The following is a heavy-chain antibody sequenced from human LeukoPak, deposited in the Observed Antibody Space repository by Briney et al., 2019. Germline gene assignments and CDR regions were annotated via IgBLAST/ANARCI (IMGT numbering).Heavy chain of an antibody. CDR3: ARQFAVAGSFDY. CDR2: ISAYNGNT. Sequence: ASVKVSCKASGYTFTSYGISWVRQAPGQGLEWMGWISAYNGNTNYAQKLQGRVTMTTDTSTSAAYMELRSLRSDDTAVYYCARQFAVAGSFDYWGQGTLVTVSS. V-gene: IGHV1-18*01. CDR1: GYTFTSYG. J-gene: IGHJ4*02. D-gene: IGHD6-19*01.